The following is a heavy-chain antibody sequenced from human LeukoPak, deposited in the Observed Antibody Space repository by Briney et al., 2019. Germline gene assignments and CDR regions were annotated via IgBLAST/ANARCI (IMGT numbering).Heavy chain of an antibody. Sequence: SVKVSCKASGGTFSSYAISWVRQAPGQGLEWMGGIIPIFGTANYAQKFQGRITITADESTSTAYMELSSLRSEDTAVYYCARVGDYGSGSYFFDYWGQGTLVTVSS. D-gene: IGHD3-10*01. V-gene: IGHV1-69*13. CDR3: ARVGDYGSGSYFFDY. CDR1: GGTFSSYA. J-gene: IGHJ4*02. CDR2: IIPIFGTA.